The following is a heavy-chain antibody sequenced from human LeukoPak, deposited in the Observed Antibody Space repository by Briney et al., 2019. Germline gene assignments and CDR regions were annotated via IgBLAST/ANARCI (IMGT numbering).Heavy chain of an antibody. V-gene: IGHV1-69*13. Sequence: ASVKVSCKASGDTFSSYAISWVRQAPGQGLEWMGGIIPIFGTANYAQKFQGRVTITADESTSTAYMELSSLRSEDTAVYYCARDFADIVVVPAAIADYYYGMDVWGQGTTVTVSS. J-gene: IGHJ6*02. CDR1: GDTFSSYA. CDR3: ARDFADIVVVPAAIADYYYGMDV. CDR2: IIPIFGTA. D-gene: IGHD2-2*02.